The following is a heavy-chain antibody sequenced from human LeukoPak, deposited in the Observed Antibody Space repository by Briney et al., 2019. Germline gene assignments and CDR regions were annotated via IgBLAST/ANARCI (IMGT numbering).Heavy chain of an antibody. CDR3: ARGEGYGDYLNY. D-gene: IGHD4-17*01. CDR2: INHSGST. V-gene: IGHV4-34*01. CDR1: GGSFSGYY. Sequence: SETLSLTCAVYGGSFSGYYWSWIRQPPGKGLEWIGEINHSGSTNYNPSLKSRVTISVDTSKNQFSLKLSSVTAADTAVYYCARGEGYGDYLNYWGQGTLVTVSS. J-gene: IGHJ4*02.